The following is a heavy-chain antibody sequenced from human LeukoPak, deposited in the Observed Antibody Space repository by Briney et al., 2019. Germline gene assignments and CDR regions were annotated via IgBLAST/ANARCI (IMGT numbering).Heavy chain of an antibody. D-gene: IGHD1-26*01. V-gene: IGHV3-30*18. Sequence: GGSLRLSCAASGFTFSSYGMHWVRQAPGRGLEWVAVISYDGSNKYYADSVKGRFTISRDNSKNTLYLQMNSLRAEDTAVYYCAKDRQPLHLLAYYFDYWGQGTLVTVSS. CDR1: GFTFSSYG. CDR3: AKDRQPLHLLAYYFDY. CDR2: ISYDGSNK. J-gene: IGHJ4*02.